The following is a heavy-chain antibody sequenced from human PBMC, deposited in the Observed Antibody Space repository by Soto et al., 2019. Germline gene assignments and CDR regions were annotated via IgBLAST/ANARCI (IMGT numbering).Heavy chain of an antibody. CDR1: GGSMTSGDFF. CDR3: ARAVLDVSAVTADYYGMDV. V-gene: IGHV4-30-4*01. CDR2: IYYRGST. J-gene: IGHJ6*02. Sequence: SETLSLTCTVSGGSMTSGDFFWTWIRQPPGKGLEWLGYIYYRGSTYYNPSLKSRLTISVDTSKNQISLKLTAVTAADTAVYFCARAVLDVSAVTADYYGMDVWGQGTKVTVSS. D-gene: IGHD4-4*01.